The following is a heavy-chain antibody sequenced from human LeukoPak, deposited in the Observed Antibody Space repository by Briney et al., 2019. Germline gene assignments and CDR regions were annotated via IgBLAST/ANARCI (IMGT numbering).Heavy chain of an antibody. CDR1: GFPFTGYA. J-gene: IGHJ4*02. V-gene: IGHV3-53*01. Sequence: GGSLRLSCAASGFPFTGYAMSWVRQAPGKGLEWVSGIYSGGNTYSTDSVKGRFIISRDNSKNTLYLQMNSLRDEDTAVYYCAREFPLSGYFDFWGQGTLVTVSS. D-gene: IGHD3-3*01. CDR3: AREFPLSGYFDF. CDR2: IYSGGNT.